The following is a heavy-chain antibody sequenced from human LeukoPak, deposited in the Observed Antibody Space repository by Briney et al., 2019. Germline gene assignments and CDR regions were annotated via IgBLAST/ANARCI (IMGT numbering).Heavy chain of an antibody. J-gene: IGHJ4*02. CDR3: AREPMNYYDSSGQVDY. D-gene: IGHD3-22*01. Sequence: SQTLSLTCTVSGGSISSGDYYWSWIRQPPGKGLEWIGYICYSGSTYYNPSLKSRVTISVDTSKNQFSLKLSSVTAADTAVYYCAREPMNYYDSSGQVDYWGQGTLITVSS. CDR2: ICYSGST. V-gene: IGHV4-30-4*08. CDR1: GGSISSGDYY.